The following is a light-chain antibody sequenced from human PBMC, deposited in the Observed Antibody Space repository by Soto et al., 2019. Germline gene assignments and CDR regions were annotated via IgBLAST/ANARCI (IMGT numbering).Light chain of an antibody. CDR3: QPDGSPTWA. Sequence: IVLTQSPGTLSLSPGERATLSCRASQSVGSNFLAWYQQKRGQAPRILIYAASNRASGIPDRFSGSGSGSDFTLTISQLEPEGFSMYFFQPDGSPTWAVGQGTRVEI. CDR1: QSVGSNF. J-gene: IGKJ1*01. V-gene: IGKV3-20*01. CDR2: AAS.